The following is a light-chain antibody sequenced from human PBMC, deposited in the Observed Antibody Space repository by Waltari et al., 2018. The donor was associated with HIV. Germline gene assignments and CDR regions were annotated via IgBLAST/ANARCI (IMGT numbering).Light chain of an antibody. CDR2: EVS. J-gene: IGLJ2*01. V-gene: IGLV2-23*02. CDR1: SSDVWSYNL. CDR3: CSYAGSSTLI. Sequence: QSALTQPASVSGSPGQSITISCTGTSSDVWSYNLVSWYQQNPDKAPKLMIYEVSKRPSGVSNRFSGSKSGNTASLTISGLQAEDEAAYYCCSYAGSSTLIFGGGTKLTVL.